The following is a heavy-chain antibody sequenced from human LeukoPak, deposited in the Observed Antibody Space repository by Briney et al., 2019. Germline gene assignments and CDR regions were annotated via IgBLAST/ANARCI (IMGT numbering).Heavy chain of an antibody. D-gene: IGHD4-17*01. CDR3: AREDPQTTVPEGMDV. CDR2: IYYSGTT. J-gene: IGHJ6*02. CDR1: GGSISYYY. Sequence: SEALSLTCTVSGGSISYYYWSWIRQSPGKGLEWIGYIYYSGTTNYNPSLKSRVTISVDTSKNQFSLQLRSVTAADTAVYYCAREDPQTTVPEGMDVWGQGTTVTVSS. V-gene: IGHV4-59*01.